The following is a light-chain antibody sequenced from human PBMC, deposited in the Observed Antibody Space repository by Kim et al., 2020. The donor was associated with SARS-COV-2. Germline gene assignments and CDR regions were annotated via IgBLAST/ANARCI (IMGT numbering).Light chain of an antibody. CDR1: SLRGYY. V-gene: IGLV3-19*01. Sequence: ALGQTVRNTCQGDSLRGYYASWYQLKPGQAPVVVIYGKNNRLSGIPDRFSGSSSGNTASLTITGAQAEDEADYYCNSRDSSTNQLVFGGGTQLTVL. CDR3: NSRDSSTNQLV. J-gene: IGLJ2*01. CDR2: GKN.